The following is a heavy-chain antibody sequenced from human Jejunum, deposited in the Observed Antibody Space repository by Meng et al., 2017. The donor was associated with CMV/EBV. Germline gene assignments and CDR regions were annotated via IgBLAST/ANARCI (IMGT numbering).Heavy chain of an antibody. Sequence: SGGSISSSSYYWSWIRQPPGKGLEWIGSIYYSGSTYYNPSLKSRVTISVDTSKNQFSLKLSSVTAADTAVYFCARDRDVNYGLVDYWGQGTLVTVSS. V-gene: IGHV4-39*07. CDR2: IYYSGST. D-gene: IGHD4-11*01. CDR3: ARDRDVNYGLVDY. J-gene: IGHJ4*02. CDR1: GGSISSSSYY.